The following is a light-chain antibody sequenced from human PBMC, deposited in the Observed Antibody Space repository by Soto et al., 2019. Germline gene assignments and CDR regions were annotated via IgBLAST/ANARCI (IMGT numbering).Light chain of an antibody. CDR2: AVS. CDR1: SSDVGDHNY. CDR3: RSYTTRSTVI. Sequence: QSVLTQPASVSGSPGQSITISCTGTSSDVGDHNYVSWYQQQPGKAPKLMIYAVSNRPSGVSNRFSGSKSGNTPSLTISGLQAEDEAVYYCRSYTTRSTVIFGGGTKVTVL. V-gene: IGLV2-14*03. J-gene: IGLJ2*01.